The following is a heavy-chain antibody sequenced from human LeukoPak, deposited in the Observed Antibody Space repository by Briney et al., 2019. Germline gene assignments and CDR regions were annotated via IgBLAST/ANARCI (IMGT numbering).Heavy chain of an antibody. J-gene: IGHJ4*02. CDR3: AIRDSSGYYYPFDS. CDR1: GFTFSSYA. Sequence: GRSLTLAWAASGFTFSSYATHWVRQAPGKGLEWVSAISGSGGSTYYAGSVKGRFTISRGHSKKTPYLQMNRLRAKDTAVYYCAIRDSSGYYYPFDSWGQGTLGTVSS. V-gene: IGHV3-23*01. CDR2: ISGSGGST. D-gene: IGHD3-22*01.